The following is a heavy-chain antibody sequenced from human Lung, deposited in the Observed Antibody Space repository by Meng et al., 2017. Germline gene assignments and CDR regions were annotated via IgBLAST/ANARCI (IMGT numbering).Heavy chain of an antibody. CDR2: ITYHGDNT. V-gene: IGHV3-23*01. Sequence: GESLKISCAASGFTFNTYAMNWVRQAPGRELEWVSGITYHGDNTSYADSVKGRFTISRDNSKNTLYLQIHSLRADDTAMYYFAKDRNERFFDWLRLLDYWGQGTLVTVSS. CDR3: AKDRNERFFDWLRLLDY. D-gene: IGHD3-9*01. CDR1: GFTFNTYA. J-gene: IGHJ4*02.